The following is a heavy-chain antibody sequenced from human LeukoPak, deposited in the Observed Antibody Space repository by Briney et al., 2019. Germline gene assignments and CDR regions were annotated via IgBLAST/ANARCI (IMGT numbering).Heavy chain of an antibody. J-gene: IGHJ4*02. CDR3: AHGIGSSWLGDPDSPWCYFDY. CDR1: GFSLSTTGVG. V-gene: IGHV2-5*02. CDR2: IYWDEDK. Sequence: SGPTPLKPTQTLTLTCTFSGFSLSTTGVGVGWIRQPPGKALEWLAVIYWDEDKRYSPSLKNRLTITKDTSKNQVVLTMTNMDPADTATYYCAHGIGSSWLGDPDSPWCYFDYWGQGTLVTVSS. D-gene: IGHD6-13*01.